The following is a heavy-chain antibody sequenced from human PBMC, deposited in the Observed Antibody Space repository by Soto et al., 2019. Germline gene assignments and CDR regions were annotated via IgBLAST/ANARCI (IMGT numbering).Heavy chain of an antibody. V-gene: IGHV3-48*02. CDR2: ISSSSSTI. J-gene: IGHJ4*02. CDR1: GFTFSSYS. D-gene: IGHD3-3*01. CDR3: ARDYDFWSGYYSGEYYFDY. Sequence: HPGGSLRLSFAASGFTFSSYSMNWVRQAPGKGLEWVSYISSSSSTIYYADSVKGRFTISRDNAKNSLYLQMNSLRDEDTAVYYCARDYDFWSGYYSGEYYFDYWGQGTLVTVSS.